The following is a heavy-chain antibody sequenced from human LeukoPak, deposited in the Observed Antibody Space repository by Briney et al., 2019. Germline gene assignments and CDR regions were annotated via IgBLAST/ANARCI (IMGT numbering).Heavy chain of an antibody. CDR3: ARGLDYYYGMDV. Sequence: GGSLRLSCAASGFTFSDYYMSWIRQAPGKGLEWVSYISSSSSYTNYADSVKGRFTISRDNAKNSLYLQMNSLRAEDTAVYYCARGLDYYYGMDVWGQGTTVTASS. CDR2: ISSSSSYT. J-gene: IGHJ6*02. V-gene: IGHV3-11*05. CDR1: GFTFSDYY.